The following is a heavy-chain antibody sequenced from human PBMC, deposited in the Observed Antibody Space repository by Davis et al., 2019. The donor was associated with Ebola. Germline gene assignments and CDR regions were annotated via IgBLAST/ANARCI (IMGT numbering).Heavy chain of an antibody. CDR3: ARQSFGGYYYRWFDP. CDR1: GGSFSGYY. V-gene: IGHV4-34*01. Sequence: MPGGSLRLSCAVYGGSFSGYYWSWIRQPPGKGLEWIGEINHSGSTNYNPSLKSRVTISVDTSKNQFSLKLSSVTAADTAVYYCARQSFGGYYYRWFDPWGQGTLVTVSS. CDR2: INHSGST. D-gene: IGHD3-22*01. J-gene: IGHJ5*02.